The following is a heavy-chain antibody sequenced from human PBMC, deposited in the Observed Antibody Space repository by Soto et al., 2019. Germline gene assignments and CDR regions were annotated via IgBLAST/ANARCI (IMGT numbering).Heavy chain of an antibody. D-gene: IGHD1-1*01. V-gene: IGHV1-69*02. CDR3: ARGPLVVLNDVEA. CDR2: IFPLTDIP. Sequence: QVQLVQSGTEVKKPGSSVKVSCKASGGTFRNYPLNWVRQAPGQGLEWMGSIFPLTDIPDYAQNFQARLTISADKSTSTAYRELSSLTSDDTAMYFCARGPLVVLNDVEAWGQGTLVTVSS. CDR1: GGTFRNYP. J-gene: IGHJ5*02.